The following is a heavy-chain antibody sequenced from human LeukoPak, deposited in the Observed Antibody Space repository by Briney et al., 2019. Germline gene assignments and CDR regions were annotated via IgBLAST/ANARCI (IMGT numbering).Heavy chain of an antibody. CDR3: ATQSPSIAVAGGPDY. CDR1: GYSISSGYY. J-gene: IGHJ4*02. D-gene: IGHD6-19*01. V-gene: IGHV4-38-2*02. CDR2: IYHSGST. Sequence: PSETLSLTCTVSGYSISSGYYWGWIRQPPGKGLEWIGSIYHSGSTYYNPSLKSRVTISVDTSKNQFSLKLSSVTAADTAVYYCATQSPSIAVAGGPDYWGQGTLVTVSS.